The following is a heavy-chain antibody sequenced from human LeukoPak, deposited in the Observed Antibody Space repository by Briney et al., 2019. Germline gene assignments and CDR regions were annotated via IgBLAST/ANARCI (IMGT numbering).Heavy chain of an antibody. Sequence: GGSLRLSCAASGFTFSGSAMHWVRQASGKGLEWVGRIRSKANSYATAYAASVKGRFTISRDDSKNTAYLQMNSQKTEDTAVYYCTRQAAHCGGDCYEYFQHWGQGTLVTVSS. CDR2: IRSKANSYAT. CDR3: TRQAAHCGGDCYEYFQH. J-gene: IGHJ1*01. V-gene: IGHV3-73*01. D-gene: IGHD2-21*02. CDR1: GFTFSGSA.